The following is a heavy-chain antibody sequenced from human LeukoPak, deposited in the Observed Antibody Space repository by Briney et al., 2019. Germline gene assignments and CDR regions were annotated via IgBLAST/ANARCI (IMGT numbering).Heavy chain of an antibody. V-gene: IGHV3-11*04. CDR1: GFPFSVYY. J-gene: IGHJ4*02. D-gene: IGHD3-22*01. CDR3: ARKDFSSGSFNY. CDR2: IGLSGYPF. Sequence: GGSLRLSCTVSGFPFSVYYISWIRQAPGKGLEWISYIGLSGYPFDYADSVKGRFTISRDNAKNSLYLDMNSLRDEDSAVYYCARKDFSSGSFNYWGPGTLVAVSS.